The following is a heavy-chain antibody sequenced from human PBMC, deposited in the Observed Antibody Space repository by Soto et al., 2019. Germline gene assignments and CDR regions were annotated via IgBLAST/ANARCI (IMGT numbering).Heavy chain of an antibody. CDR2: INPSGGST. V-gene: IGHV1-46*01. J-gene: IGHJ4*02. CDR3: ARDQMLLRSKTTTAKSSLGY. CDR1: GYTFTSYY. D-gene: IGHD1-1*01. Sequence: GASVKLSCKASGYTFTSYYMHWVRHAPGQGLEWMGIINPSGGSTSYAQKFQGRVTMTRDTSTSTVYMELSSLRSEDTAVYYCARDQMLLRSKTTTAKSSLGYWGQGTLVTVSS.